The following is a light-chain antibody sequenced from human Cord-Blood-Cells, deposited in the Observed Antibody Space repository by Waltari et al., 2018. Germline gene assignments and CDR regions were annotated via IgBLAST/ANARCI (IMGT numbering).Light chain of an antibody. CDR3: QVWDSSTVV. Sequence: SSELTQPPSVSVALGQTARITCGGNNIGSQNVHGYQQKPGQTPMLVIYRDSNRPPGITERFSGSNSGNTATLTISRAQAGDEADYYCQVWDSSTVVCGGGTKLTVL. V-gene: IGLV3-9*01. J-gene: IGLJ2*01. CDR1: NIGSQN. CDR2: RDS.